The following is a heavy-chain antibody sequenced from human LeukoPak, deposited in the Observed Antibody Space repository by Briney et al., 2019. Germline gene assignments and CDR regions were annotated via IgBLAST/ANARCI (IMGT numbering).Heavy chain of an antibody. V-gene: IGHV3-13*01. J-gene: IGHJ4*02. Sequence: GGSLRLSCAASGFTFSSYDMHWVRQATGKGLEWVSAIGTAGDTYYPGSVKGRFTISRENAKNSLYLQMNSLRAEDTAVYYCARRGYNWNDAVDYWGQGTLVTVSS. CDR3: ARRGYNWNDAVDY. CDR2: IGTAGDT. CDR1: GFTFSSYD. D-gene: IGHD1-20*01.